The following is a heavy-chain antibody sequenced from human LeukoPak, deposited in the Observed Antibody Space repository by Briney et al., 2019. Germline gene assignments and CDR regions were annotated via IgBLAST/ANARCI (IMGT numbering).Heavy chain of an antibody. J-gene: IGHJ4*02. Sequence: ASVKVSCKASGYTFTSYGISWVRQAPGQGLECMGWISAYNGNTNYAQKLQGRVTMTTDTSTSTAYMELRSLRSDDTAVYYCARDPAYYDFWSGYYSDYWGQGTLVTVSS. CDR3: ARDPAYYDFWSGYYSDY. V-gene: IGHV1-18*01. D-gene: IGHD3-3*01. CDR2: ISAYNGNT. CDR1: GYTFTSYG.